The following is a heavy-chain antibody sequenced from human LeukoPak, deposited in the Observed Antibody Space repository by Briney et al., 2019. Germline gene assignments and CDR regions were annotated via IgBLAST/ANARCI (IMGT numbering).Heavy chain of an antibody. CDR2: ISGSGPYT. CDR1: GFTFSSYA. Sequence: RSGGSLRLSCAASGFTFSSYAMSWVRQAPGKGLEWVSAISGSGPYTVYTDSVKGRFTISRDSSKNTLYLQMNSLRAEDTALYYCAKHGYCSGISCFFDFWGQGTQVTVSS. D-gene: IGHD2-2*03. V-gene: IGHV3-23*01. CDR3: AKHGYCSGISCFFDF. J-gene: IGHJ4*02.